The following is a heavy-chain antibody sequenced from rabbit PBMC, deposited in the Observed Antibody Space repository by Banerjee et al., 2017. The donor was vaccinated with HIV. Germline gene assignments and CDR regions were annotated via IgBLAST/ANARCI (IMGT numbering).Heavy chain of an antibody. V-gene: IGHV1S45*01. J-gene: IGHJ4*01. Sequence: QEQLEESGGDLVKPEGSLTLTCTASGFSFSSNYWLCWVRQAPGKGLEWIACIGAGSTYYATWAKGRFTISKTSSTTVTLQMTSLTAADTATYFCARWIDGGGWGADLWGPGTLVTVS. CDR1: GFSFSSNYW. D-gene: IGHD4-1*01. CDR2: IGAGST. CDR3: ARWIDGGGWGADL.